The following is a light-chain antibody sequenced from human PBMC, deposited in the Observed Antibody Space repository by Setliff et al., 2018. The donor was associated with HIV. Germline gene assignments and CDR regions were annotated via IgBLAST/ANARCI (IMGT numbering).Light chain of an antibody. CDR1: SSDIGRYDL. Sequence: QSALTQPASVSGSPGQSITISCTGTSSDIGRYDLVSWYQQYPGKDPKLMIYQAIKRPSGVSNRFFGSKSGNTASLTLSGLQAEDEADYYCCSNTGSNTFVFGSGTKVTVL. J-gene: IGLJ1*01. CDR3: CSNTGSNTFV. V-gene: IGLV2-23*02. CDR2: QAI.